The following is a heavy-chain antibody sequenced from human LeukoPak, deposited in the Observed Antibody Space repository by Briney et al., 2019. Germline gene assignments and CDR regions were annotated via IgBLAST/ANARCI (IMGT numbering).Heavy chain of an antibody. V-gene: IGHV4-59*08. CDR3: ARMEAAAGHIDY. CDR2: IYYSGST. CDR1: GGSISSYY. Sequence: PSETLSLTCTVSGGSISSYYWSWIRQPPGKGLEWIGYIYYSGSTNYNPSLKSRVTISVDTSKNQFSLKLSSVTAADTAVYYCARMEAAAGHIDYWGQGTLVTVS. D-gene: IGHD6-13*01. J-gene: IGHJ4*02.